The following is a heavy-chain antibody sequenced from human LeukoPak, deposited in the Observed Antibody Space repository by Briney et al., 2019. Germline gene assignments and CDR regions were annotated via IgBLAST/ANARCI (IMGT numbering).Heavy chain of an antibody. CDR3: ARHEPMHYYMDA. D-gene: IGHD2-2*01. CDR2: IYAGDSDT. J-gene: IGHJ6*03. Sequence: GESLKISCKGSGYSFTNYWIAWVRQTPGKGLEWMGIIYAGDSDTRYSPSFQGQVTISADKSISTAYLQWSSLEASDTAMYYCARHEPMHYYMDAWGKGTTVTVSS. V-gene: IGHV5-51*01. CDR1: GYSFTNYW.